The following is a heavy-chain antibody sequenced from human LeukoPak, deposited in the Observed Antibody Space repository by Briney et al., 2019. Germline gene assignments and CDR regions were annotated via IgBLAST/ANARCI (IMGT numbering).Heavy chain of an antibody. CDR1: EFSVGSNY. J-gene: IGHJ6*03. Sequence: GGSLRLSCAASEFSVGSNYMTWVRQAPGKGLEWVSLIYSGGSTYYADSVKGRFTISRDNAKNSLYLQMNSLRAEDTAVYYCARDGRQLVRGYYYYYYMDVWGKGTTVTVSS. D-gene: IGHD6-13*01. CDR2: IYSGGST. CDR3: ARDGRQLVRGYYYYYYMDV. V-gene: IGHV3-66*01.